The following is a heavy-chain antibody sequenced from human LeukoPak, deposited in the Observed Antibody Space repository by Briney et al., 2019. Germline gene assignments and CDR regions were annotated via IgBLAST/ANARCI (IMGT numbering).Heavy chain of an antibody. CDR3: AKDYRYCTSTSCYGDDAFDI. CDR2: IYSGGST. CDR1: GFTVSSNY. J-gene: IGHJ3*02. Sequence: LXLSCAASGFTVSSNYMSWVRQAPGKGLEWVSVIYSGGSTYYSDSVKGRFTISRDNSKNTLYLQMSSLRAEDTAVYYCAKDYRYCTSTSCYGDDAFDIWGQGTMVTVSS. D-gene: IGHD2-2*01. V-gene: IGHV3-53*01.